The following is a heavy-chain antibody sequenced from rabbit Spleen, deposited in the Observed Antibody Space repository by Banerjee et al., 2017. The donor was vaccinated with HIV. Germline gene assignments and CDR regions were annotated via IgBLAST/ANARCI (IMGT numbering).Heavy chain of an antibody. CDR3: ARDAASSFSSYGMDL. Sequence: TLVESGGDLVKPGASLTLTCTASGVSFNFNNYMCWVRQAPGKGLEWIGCVDVGGSGFTYFANWAKGRFTISKTSSTTVTLQMTSLTAADTATYFCARDAASSFSSYGMDLWGQGTLVTVS. CDR1: GVSFNFNNY. V-gene: IGHV1S40*01. J-gene: IGHJ6*01. CDR2: VDVGGSGFT. D-gene: IGHD8-1*01.